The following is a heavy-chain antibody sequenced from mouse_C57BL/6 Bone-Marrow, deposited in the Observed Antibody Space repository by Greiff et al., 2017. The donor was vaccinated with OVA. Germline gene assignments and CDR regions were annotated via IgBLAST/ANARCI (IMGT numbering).Heavy chain of an antibody. V-gene: IGHV1-26*01. CDR3: AEDSWFAY. J-gene: IGHJ3*01. Sequence: EVQLQQSGPELVKPGASVKISCKASGYTFPDYYMNWVKQSHGKSLEWIGDINPNNGGTSYNQKFKGKATLTVDKSSSTAYMELRSLTSEDAAVYYCAEDSWFAYWGQGTLVTVSA. CDR1: GYTFPDYY. CDR2: INPNNGGT.